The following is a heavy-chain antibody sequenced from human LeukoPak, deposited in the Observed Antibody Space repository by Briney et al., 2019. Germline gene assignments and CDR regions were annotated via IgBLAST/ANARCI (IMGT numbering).Heavy chain of an antibody. CDR2: VSPNGGDT. CDR3: AGGSLVTFGGVIVPLASDY. Sequence: ASVKVSCEASGYTFTSYVINWVRQAPGQGLEWVGWVSPNGGDTNYAENLQDRVSMTTDTSTNTAYMDLRSLRSDDTAIYYCAGGSLVTFGGVIVPLASDYWGQGTPVTVSS. D-gene: IGHD3-16*02. V-gene: IGHV1-18*01. J-gene: IGHJ4*02. CDR1: GYTFTSYV.